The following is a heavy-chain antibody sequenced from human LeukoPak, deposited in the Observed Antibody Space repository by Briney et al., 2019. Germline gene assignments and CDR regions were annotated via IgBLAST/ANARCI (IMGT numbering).Heavy chain of an antibody. D-gene: IGHD6-13*01. CDR2: ISASGGST. J-gene: IGHJ2*01. CDR3: AKGSSTYSITSYWYFDL. Sequence: PGGSLRLSCAASGFTFSSYAMSWVRQAPGKGLEWVSTISASGGSTYYADSVKGRSTISRDNSKNMLYLQMNSLRAEDTAVYFCAKGSSTYSITSYWYFDLWGRGTLVTVSS. V-gene: IGHV3-23*01. CDR1: GFTFSSYA.